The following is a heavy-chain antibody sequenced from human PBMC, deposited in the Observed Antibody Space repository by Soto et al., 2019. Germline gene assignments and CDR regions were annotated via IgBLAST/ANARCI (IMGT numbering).Heavy chain of an antibody. V-gene: IGHV1-69*01. CDR3: ARIGMALVTVGWFDP. J-gene: IGHJ5*02. D-gene: IGHD2-8*02. CDR2: IIPVFGTT. CDR1: GGTHSTYG. Sequence: QLQLVQSGAEVKEPGSSVKVSCQASGGTHSTYGVTWVRQAPGQGLEWMGGIIPVFGTTTYAQKFQGRVTITADESTNSAYLEVNSLRSEDTAVYFCARIGMALVTVGWFDPWGQGTLVTVSS.